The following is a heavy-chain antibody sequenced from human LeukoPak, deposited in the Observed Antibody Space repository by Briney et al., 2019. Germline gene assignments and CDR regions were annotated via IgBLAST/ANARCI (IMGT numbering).Heavy chain of an antibody. J-gene: IGHJ6*03. CDR2: IIPSGTT. CDR3: ARGFDSNDYFYYYMDV. V-gene: IGHV4-34*01. CDR1: GLPFRGYY. Sequence: SETLSLTCAVYGLPFRGYYWIWIRQPPGKGLEWIGEIIPSGTTTYNPSLRSRLTISVDTSKNQFSLKLNSVTAADTAVYYCARGFDSNDYFYYYMDVWGKGTTVTVS. D-gene: IGHD3-22*01.